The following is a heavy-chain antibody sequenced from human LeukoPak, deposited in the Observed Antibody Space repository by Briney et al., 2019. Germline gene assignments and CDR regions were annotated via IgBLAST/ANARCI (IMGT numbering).Heavy chain of an antibody. CDR3: ARDYTRGYSYGYDAFDI. V-gene: IGHV1-18*01. Sequence: GASVKVSCKASGYTFTSYGISWVRQAPGQELEWMGWISAYNGNTNYAQKLQGRVTVTTDTSTSTAYMELRSLRSDDTAVYYCARDYTRGYSYGYDAFDIWGQGTMVTVSS. CDR1: GYTFTSYG. D-gene: IGHD5-18*01. J-gene: IGHJ3*02. CDR2: ISAYNGNT.